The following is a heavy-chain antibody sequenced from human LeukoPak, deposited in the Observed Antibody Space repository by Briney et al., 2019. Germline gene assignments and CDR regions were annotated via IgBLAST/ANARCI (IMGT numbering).Heavy chain of an antibody. Sequence: GGSLRLSCVASGFTFTKCAMSWIRQAPGKGLEWIAIITATGDTAYHADSVKGRFTISRDNSRNTVYMQMDSLRAEDTAIYYCAGDRNSDWYSPLDYWGQGSQVTVSP. V-gene: IGHV3-23*01. D-gene: IGHD6-19*01. CDR2: ITATGDTA. J-gene: IGHJ4*02. CDR3: AGDRNSDWYSPLDY. CDR1: GFTFTKCA.